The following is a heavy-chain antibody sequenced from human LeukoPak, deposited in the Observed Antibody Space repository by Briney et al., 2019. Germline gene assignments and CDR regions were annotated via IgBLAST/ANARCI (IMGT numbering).Heavy chain of an antibody. CDR3: ARDPGSRLGTYDY. J-gene: IGHJ4*02. Sequence: PSETLSLTCAVSGYSISSSNWWGWIRQPPGKGLEWIGYIYYSGSTYYNPSLKSRVTISVDTSKNQFSLKLSSVTAADTAVYYCARDPGSRLGTYDYWGQGTLVTVSS. D-gene: IGHD1-26*01. CDR2: IYYSGST. V-gene: IGHV4-28*03. CDR1: GYSISSSNW.